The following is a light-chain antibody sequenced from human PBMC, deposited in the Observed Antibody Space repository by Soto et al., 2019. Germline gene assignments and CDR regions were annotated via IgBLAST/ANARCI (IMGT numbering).Light chain of an antibody. J-gene: IGKJ5*01. CDR3: QQLNSYAIT. V-gene: IGKV1-9*01. CDR1: QGISSY. Sequence: DIQLTQSPSFLSASVGDRVTITCRASQGISSYLAWYQQKPGKAPKLLIYAASTLQSAVPSRFSGSGSGTEFTLTINSLQPEDFATYYCQQLNSYAITFGQGTRLEIK. CDR2: AAS.